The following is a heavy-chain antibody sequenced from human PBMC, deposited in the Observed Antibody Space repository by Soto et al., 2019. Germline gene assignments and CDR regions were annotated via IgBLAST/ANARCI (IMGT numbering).Heavy chain of an antibody. V-gene: IGHV3-33*01. J-gene: IGHJ3*02. CDR2: IWYDGSNK. Sequence: PGGSLRLSCAASGFTFSSYGMHWVRQAPGKGLEWVAVIWYDGSNKYYADSVKGRFTISRDNSKNTLYLQMNSLRAEDTAVYYCARDQVGDLDAFDIWGQGTMVTVSS. D-gene: IGHD4-17*01. CDR3: ARDQVGDLDAFDI. CDR1: GFTFSSYG.